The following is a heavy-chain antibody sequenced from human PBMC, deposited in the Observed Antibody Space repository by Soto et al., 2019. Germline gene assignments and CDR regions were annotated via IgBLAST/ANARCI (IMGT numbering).Heavy chain of an antibody. V-gene: IGHV4-34*01. CDR2: INHSGST. CDR1: GGSFSGYY. CDR3: ARAGYSSSWYPGYGTDV. J-gene: IGHJ6*02. Sequence: PSETLSLTCAVYGGSFSGYYWSWIRQPPGKGLEWIGEINHSGSTNYNPSLKSRVTISVDTSKNQFSLKLSSVTAADTAVYYCARAGYSSSWYPGYGTDVWGQGTTVTVSS. D-gene: IGHD6-13*01.